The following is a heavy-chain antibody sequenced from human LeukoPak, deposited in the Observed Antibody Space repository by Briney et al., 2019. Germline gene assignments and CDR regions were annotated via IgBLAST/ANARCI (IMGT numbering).Heavy chain of an antibody. D-gene: IGHD6-19*01. J-gene: IGHJ5*02. CDR1: GFSITKYW. CDR2: IKGDGSEK. V-gene: IGHV3-7*01. CDR3: VRQAGVS. Sequence: GGSLRLSCAVSGFSITKYWMTWVRQASGKGLEWVANIKGDGSEKYYLDSVRGRFTISRDNDKNYLYLQMNSLRDGDTAVYYCVRQAGVSWGQGTLVTVSS.